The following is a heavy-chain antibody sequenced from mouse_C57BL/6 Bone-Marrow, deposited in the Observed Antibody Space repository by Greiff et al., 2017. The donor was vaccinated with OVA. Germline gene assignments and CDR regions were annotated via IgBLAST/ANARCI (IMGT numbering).Heavy chain of an antibody. CDR1: GYTFTSYW. CDR3: ARGEVTTTGYYFDY. D-gene: IGHD2-2*01. CDR2: IHPNSGST. V-gene: IGHV1-64*01. J-gene: IGHJ2*01. Sequence: VQLQQPGAELVKPGASVKLSCKASGYTFTSYWMHWVKQRPGQGLEWIGMIHPNSGSTNYNEKFKSKATLTVDKSSSTAYMQLSSLTSEDSAVYYCARGEVTTTGYYFDYWGQGTTLTVSS.